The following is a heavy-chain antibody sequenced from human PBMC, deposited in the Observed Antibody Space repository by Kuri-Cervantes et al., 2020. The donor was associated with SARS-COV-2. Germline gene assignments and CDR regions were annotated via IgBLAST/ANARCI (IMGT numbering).Heavy chain of an antibody. V-gene: IGHV1-18*01. CDR2: ISAYNGNT. CDR3: ATSEYGVDAFDI. J-gene: IGHJ3*02. D-gene: IGHD2-2*01. CDR1: GYTFTSYG. Sequence: ASVKVSCKASGYTFTSYGISWVRQAPGQGLEWMGWISAYNGNTNYAQKLQGRVTMTTDASTSTAHMELRSLRSDDTAVYYCATSEYGVDAFDIWGQGTMVTVSS.